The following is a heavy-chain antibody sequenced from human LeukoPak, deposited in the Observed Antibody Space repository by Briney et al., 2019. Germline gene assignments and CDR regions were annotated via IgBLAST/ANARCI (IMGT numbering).Heavy chain of an antibody. V-gene: IGHV3-53*01. CDR2: IYSGGTT. Sequence: HPGGSLRLSCAASGFTVSSTYMAWVRQAPRRGLEWVSIIYSGGTTYYADSVKGRFTISRDNSKNTLYLQMNSLRAEDTAVYYCAREDQGASWIYYFDYWGQGTLVTVSS. CDR3: AREDQGASWIYYFDY. CDR1: GFTVSSTY. J-gene: IGHJ4*02. D-gene: IGHD2-2*01.